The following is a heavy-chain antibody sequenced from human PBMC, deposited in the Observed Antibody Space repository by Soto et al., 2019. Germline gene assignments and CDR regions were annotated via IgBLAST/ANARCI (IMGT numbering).Heavy chain of an antibody. CDR1: GFTFTSSS. CDR2: IVVGSGNT. Sequence: SVKVSCKASGFTFTSSSVQGVRQARGQRLEWIGWIVVGSGNTNYAQKFQERVTITRDMSTSTAYMELSSLRSEDTAVCYCAAPRAHLLYSIAFDIWGQGTMVNVSS. J-gene: IGHJ3*02. V-gene: IGHV1-58*01. CDR3: AAPRAHLLYSIAFDI. D-gene: IGHD2-2*02.